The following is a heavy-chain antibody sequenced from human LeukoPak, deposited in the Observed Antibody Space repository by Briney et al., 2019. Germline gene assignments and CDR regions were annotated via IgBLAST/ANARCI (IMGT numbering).Heavy chain of an antibody. CDR2: IEQDGSEK. CDR3: ARFAAGGSYYYYMDV. CDR1: GFTFSNYW. D-gene: IGHD6-25*01. V-gene: IGHV3-7*01. Sequence: GGSLRLSCAASGFTFSNYWMSWVRQAPGKGLEWVANIEQDGSEKYYVDSVKGRFTSSRDNAKNSLYLQMNSLRADDTAVYYCARFAAGGSYYYYMDVWGKGTTVTVSS. J-gene: IGHJ6*03.